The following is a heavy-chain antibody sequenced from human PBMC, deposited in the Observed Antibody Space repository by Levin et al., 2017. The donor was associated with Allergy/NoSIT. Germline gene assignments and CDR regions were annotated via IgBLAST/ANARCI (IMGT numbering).Heavy chain of an antibody. Sequence: PGGSLRLSFVASGIAFSPYWMSWVRRAPGRGLEWLATIKHDGSERYYSDSVTGRFTISRDNAKNSLYLQMNSLRAEDTVVYYCARVTAAGVLYGMDVWGQGTTVTVSS. J-gene: IGHJ6*02. CDR2: IKHDGSER. CDR3: ARVTAAGVLYGMDV. D-gene: IGHD6-13*01. V-gene: IGHV3-7*01. CDR1: GIAFSPYW.